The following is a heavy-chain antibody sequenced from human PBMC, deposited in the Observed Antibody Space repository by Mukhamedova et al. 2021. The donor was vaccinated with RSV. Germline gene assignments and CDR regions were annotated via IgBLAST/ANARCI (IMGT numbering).Heavy chain of an antibody. CDR3: SRTSSYCSSTSCHYYMDV. V-gene: IGHV1-69*15. Sequence: EWMGRIIPIFGTANYAQKFQGRVTITADASTSTAYMELSSLRSEAPAVYYCSRTSSYCSSTSCHYYMDVWVKGTTVTVSS. J-gene: IGHJ6*03. D-gene: IGHD2-2*01. CDR2: IIPIFGTA.